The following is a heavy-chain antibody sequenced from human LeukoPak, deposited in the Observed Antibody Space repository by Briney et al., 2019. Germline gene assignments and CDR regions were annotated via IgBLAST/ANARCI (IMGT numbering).Heavy chain of an antibody. J-gene: IGHJ5*02. CDR3: ARGDDSSGRGRGRWFDP. D-gene: IGHD3-22*01. CDR1: GGSSSGYY. V-gene: IGHV4-34*01. Sequence: SETLSLTCAVYGGSSSGYYWSWIRQPPGKGLEWIGEINHSGSTNYNPSLKSRVTISVDTSKNQFSLKLSSVTAADTAVYYCARGDDSSGRGRGRWFDPWGQGTLVTVSS. CDR2: INHSGST.